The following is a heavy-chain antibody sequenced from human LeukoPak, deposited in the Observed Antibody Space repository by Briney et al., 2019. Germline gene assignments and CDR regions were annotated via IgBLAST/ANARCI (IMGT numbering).Heavy chain of an antibody. V-gene: IGHV3-23*01. J-gene: IGHJ4*02. D-gene: IGHD3-10*01. CDR2: ISGSGGGT. Sequence: PGGSLRLSCAASGFTFSSYAMSWVRQAPGKGLEWVSAISGSGGGTYYADSVKGRFTISRDNSKNTLYLQMNSLRAEDTAVYYCAKDTVVRGAFDYWGQGTLVTVSS. CDR3: AKDTVVRGAFDY. CDR1: GFTFSSYA.